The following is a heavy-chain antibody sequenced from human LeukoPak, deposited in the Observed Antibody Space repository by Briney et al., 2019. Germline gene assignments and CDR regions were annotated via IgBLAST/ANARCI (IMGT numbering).Heavy chain of an antibody. V-gene: IGHV1-8*01. Sequence: ASVKVSCKASGYIFRTYDINWVRQAPGQGLEWMGWMNPDSGDTGYAQKFQGRVTMTRNTSINTAYMELSSLRSEDTAIYYCAREDIVMSNVAFDTWGQGTLVTVSS. J-gene: IGHJ3*02. CDR3: AREDIVMSNVAFDT. D-gene: IGHD2-15*01. CDR2: MNPDSGDT. CDR1: GYIFRTYD.